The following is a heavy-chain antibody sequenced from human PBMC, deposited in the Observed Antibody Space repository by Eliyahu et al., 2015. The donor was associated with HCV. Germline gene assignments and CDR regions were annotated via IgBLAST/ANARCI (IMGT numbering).Heavy chain of an antibody. CDR3: ARYGRAGGVNWFDP. D-gene: IGHD2-8*02. CDR2: VYYSGTT. V-gene: IGHV4-59*08. J-gene: IGHJ5*02. CDR1: GGSINSYY. Sequence: QVQLQESGPGLVKPSETLSLTCTVSGGSINSYYWSWIRQSPGKGLEWIGYVYYSGTTNYNPSLKSRVTLSVDTSKNQLSLKLSSVTAADTAVYYCARYGRAGGVNWFDPWGHGTLVTVSS.